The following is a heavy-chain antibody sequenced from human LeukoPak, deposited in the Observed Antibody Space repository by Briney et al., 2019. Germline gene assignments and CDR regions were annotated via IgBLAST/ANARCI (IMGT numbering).Heavy chain of an antibody. D-gene: IGHD6-19*01. CDR3: ARDGIAVAGYNWFDP. Sequence: ASVKVSCKASGYTFTGYYIHWVRQAPGQGLEWMGWINPNSGGTNCAQKFQGRVTMTRDTSISTAYMELSRLRSDDTAVYYCARDGIAVAGYNWFDPWGQGTLVTVSS. CDR1: GYTFTGYY. J-gene: IGHJ5*02. V-gene: IGHV1-2*02. CDR2: INPNSGGT.